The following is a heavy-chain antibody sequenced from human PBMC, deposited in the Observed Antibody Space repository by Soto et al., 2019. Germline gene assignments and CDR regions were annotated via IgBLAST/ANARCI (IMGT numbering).Heavy chain of an antibody. D-gene: IGHD6-13*01. V-gene: IGHV1-18*04. Sequence: GASVKVSCKASGYTFTSYGISRVRQAPGQELEWMGWISAYNGNTNYAQKPQGRVTMTTDTSTSTAYMELRSLRSDDTAVYYCARGISKQHLSPFDDWGQGTLVTVSS. CDR3: ARGISKQHLSPFDD. CDR1: GYTFTSYG. J-gene: IGHJ4*02. CDR2: ISAYNGNT.